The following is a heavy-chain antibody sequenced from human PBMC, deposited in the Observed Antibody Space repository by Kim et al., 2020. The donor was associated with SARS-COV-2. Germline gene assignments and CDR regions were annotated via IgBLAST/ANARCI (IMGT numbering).Heavy chain of an antibody. CDR3: ARPHPYSGSYSY. Sequence: SETLSLTCIVSGGSISGSSYYWGWIRQPPGKGLEWIGSVYHNGRTYYNPSLKSRVTMSVDTSKNQFSLKLTSVTAADTATYYCARPHPYSGSYSYWCQGT. J-gene: IGHJ4*02. V-gene: IGHV4-39*01. CDR2: VYHNGRT. CDR1: GGSISGSSYY. D-gene: IGHD1-26*01.